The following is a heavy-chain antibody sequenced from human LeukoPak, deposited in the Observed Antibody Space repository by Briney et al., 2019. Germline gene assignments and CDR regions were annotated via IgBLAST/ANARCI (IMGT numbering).Heavy chain of an antibody. D-gene: IGHD2-2*01. V-gene: IGHV1-18*01. CDR2: ICSYNGKT. CDR3: ARDLTAVRPLLLAR. CDR1: GYTFTNYA. J-gene: IGHJ4*02. Sequence: SVRLSCIGSGYTFTNYAINWVRQAPGQGLEWIACICSYNGKTTYADTFQGTVTITTDNYKNTVYLEMKSLRPDDTAMYYCARDLTAVRPLLLARWGEGTLV.